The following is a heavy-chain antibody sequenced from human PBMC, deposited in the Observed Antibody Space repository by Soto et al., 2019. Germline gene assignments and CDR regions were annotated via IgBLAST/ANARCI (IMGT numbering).Heavy chain of an antibody. CDR2: IYPGDSDT. V-gene: IGHV5-51*01. Sequence: GESRTISGKVSGYGFTSYWIVWVRQMSGKGLEWMGTIYPGDSDTRYSPSFQGQVTISADKSISTAYLQWNSLKASDTAMYYCASARSSSAGAFDIWGQGTMVTVSS. J-gene: IGHJ3*02. CDR1: GYGFTSYW. CDR3: ASARSSSAGAFDI. D-gene: IGHD6-13*01.